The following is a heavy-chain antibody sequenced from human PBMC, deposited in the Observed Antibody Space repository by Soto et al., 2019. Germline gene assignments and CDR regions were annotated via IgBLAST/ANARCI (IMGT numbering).Heavy chain of an antibody. D-gene: IGHD2-2*01. Sequence: QVQLQESGPGLVKPSQTLSLTCTVSGGSISSGGYYWSWIRQHPGKGLEWIGYIYYSGSTYYNPSLKSRVTISVDTSKNQFSLKLSSVTAADTAGYYCARFLRYCSSTSCYAVDYWGQGTLVTVSS. CDR2: IYYSGST. J-gene: IGHJ4*02. CDR1: GGSISSGGYY. CDR3: ARFLRYCSSTSCYAVDY. V-gene: IGHV4-31*03.